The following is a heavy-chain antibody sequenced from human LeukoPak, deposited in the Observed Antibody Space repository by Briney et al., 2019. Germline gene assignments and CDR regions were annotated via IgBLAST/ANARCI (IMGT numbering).Heavy chain of an antibody. CDR2: ISWNSGSI. V-gene: IGHV3-9*01. CDR3: AKVYSGSYFDY. D-gene: IGHD1-26*01. Sequence: GGSLRLSCAASGFTFDDYAMHWVQQAPGKGLEWVSGISWNSGSIGYADSVKSQFTISRDNAKNSLYLQMNSLRAEDTALYYCAKVYSGSYFDYWGQGTLVTVSS. CDR1: GFTFDDYA. J-gene: IGHJ4*02.